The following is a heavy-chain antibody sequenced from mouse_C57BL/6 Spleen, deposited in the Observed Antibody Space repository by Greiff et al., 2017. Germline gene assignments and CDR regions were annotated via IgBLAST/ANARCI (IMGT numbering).Heavy chain of an antibody. Sequence: VQLQQPGAELVMPGASVKLSCKASGYTFTSYWMHWVKQRPGQGLEWIGEIDPSASYTNYNQKFKGKSTLTVDKSSSTAYMQLSSLTSEDSAVYYCARTMTTVVRGYFDYWGQGTTLTVSS. CDR3: ARTMTTVVRGYFDY. CDR1: GYTFTSYW. V-gene: IGHV1-69*01. J-gene: IGHJ2*01. CDR2: IDPSASYT. D-gene: IGHD1-1*01.